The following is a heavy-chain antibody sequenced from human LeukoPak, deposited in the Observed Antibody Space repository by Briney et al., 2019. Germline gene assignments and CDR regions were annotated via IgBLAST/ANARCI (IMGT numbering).Heavy chain of an antibody. Sequence: PGGSLRLSCAASGFTFSSYAMHWVRQAPGKGLEYASAISSNGGSTYYANSVKGRFTTSRDNSKNTLYLQMGSLRAEDMAVYYCARSDSSGWYWNAFDIWGQGTMVTVSS. D-gene: IGHD6-19*01. CDR2: ISSNGGST. V-gene: IGHV3-64*01. CDR3: ARSDSSGWYWNAFDI. J-gene: IGHJ3*02. CDR1: GFTFSSYA.